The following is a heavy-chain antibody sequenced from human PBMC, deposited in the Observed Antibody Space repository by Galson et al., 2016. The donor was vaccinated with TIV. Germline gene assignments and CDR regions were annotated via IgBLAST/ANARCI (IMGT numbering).Heavy chain of an antibody. D-gene: IGHD2-21*01. CDR2: IYPDDSDT. CDR3: ATLGCGYDCYSGVGN. Sequence: QSGAEVTKPGESLRISCKTSGYTFTTSWVAWVRQMPGKGLECMGVIYPDDSDTRYSPSFQGQVTISADRSINTAYLHWSSLKASDSAMYYCATLGCGYDCYSGVGNWGQGTLVIVSS. J-gene: IGHJ4*02. V-gene: IGHV5-51*01. CDR1: GYTFTTSW.